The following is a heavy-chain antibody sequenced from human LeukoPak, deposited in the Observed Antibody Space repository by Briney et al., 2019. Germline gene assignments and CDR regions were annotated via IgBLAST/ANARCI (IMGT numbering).Heavy chain of an antibody. V-gene: IGHV3-7*01. Sequence: GGSLRLSCAASGFTFSSYWMSWVRQAPGKGLEWVANIKQDGSEKYYVDSVKGRFTISRDNAKNSLYLQMNSLRAEDTAVYYCARQRLNDYGDPTGWYFDLWGRGTLVTVSS. CDR2: IKQDGSEK. CDR3: ARQRLNDYGDPTGWYFDL. J-gene: IGHJ2*01. CDR1: GFTFSSYW. D-gene: IGHD4-17*01.